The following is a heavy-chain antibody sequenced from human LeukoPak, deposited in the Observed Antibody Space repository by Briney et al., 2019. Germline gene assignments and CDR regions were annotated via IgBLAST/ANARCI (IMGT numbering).Heavy chain of an antibody. Sequence: GGSLRLSCAASGFTFSSYSMNWVRQAPGKGLEWVSSISSSSSYIYYADSVKGRFTISRDSAKNSLYLQMNSLRAEDTAVYYCARVVLVAAAGYFDYWGQGTLVTVSS. V-gene: IGHV3-21*01. CDR1: GFTFSSYS. CDR2: ISSSSSYI. J-gene: IGHJ4*02. CDR3: ARVVLVAAAGYFDY. D-gene: IGHD6-13*01.